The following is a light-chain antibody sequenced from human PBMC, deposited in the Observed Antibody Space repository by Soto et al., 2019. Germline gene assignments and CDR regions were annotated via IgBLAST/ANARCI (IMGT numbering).Light chain of an antibody. CDR3: QQYNNWPPT. J-gene: IGKJ1*01. V-gene: IGKV3-15*01. Sequence: EIVITQSPATLSVSPGERATLSCRASQSVSNNLAWYQQKPGQAPSLLIYGASARATGVPARFSGSGSGTEFTLTISSLQSADFAVFYCQQYNNWPPTFGQGTKVDIK. CDR1: QSVSNN. CDR2: GAS.